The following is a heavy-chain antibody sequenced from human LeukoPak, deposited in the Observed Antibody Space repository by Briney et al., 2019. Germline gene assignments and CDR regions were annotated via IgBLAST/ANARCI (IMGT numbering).Heavy chain of an antibody. D-gene: IGHD6-6*01. CDR2: ISSSGSYI. Sequence: GGSLTCYCAASRFTYYCVNWNRQPQAPGKGLEWVSSISSSGSYIFYTVSVKGRFTISRDNAKNSLYLQMNSLRAEDTAVYFCARELVGWNYFYYYYMDVWGKGTTVSGSS. J-gene: IGHJ6*03. V-gene: IGHV3-21*01. CDR1: RFTYYCVN. CDR3: ARELVGWNYFYYYYMDV.